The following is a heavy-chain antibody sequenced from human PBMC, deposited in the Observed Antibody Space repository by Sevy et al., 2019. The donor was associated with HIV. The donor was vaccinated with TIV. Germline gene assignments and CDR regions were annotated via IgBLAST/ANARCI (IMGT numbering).Heavy chain of an antibody. V-gene: IGHV3-30*14. CDR1: RFAFSSYA. J-gene: IGHJ4*02. Sequence: GGSLRLSCAASRFAFSSYAVHWVRQAPGKGLEWVAFISHDGTNTEYAASVRGRFTISRDNSRNTLHLDISSLRVEDTADYYCAVGEGFFLYWGQGTLVTVSS. CDR3: AVGEGFFLY. D-gene: IGHD1-26*01. CDR2: ISHDGTNT.